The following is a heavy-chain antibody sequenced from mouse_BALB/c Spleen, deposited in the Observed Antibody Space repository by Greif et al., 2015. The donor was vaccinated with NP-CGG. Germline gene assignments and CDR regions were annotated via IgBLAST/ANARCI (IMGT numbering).Heavy chain of an antibody. Sequence: EVQGVESGGGLVKPGGSLKLSCAASGFTFSSYATSWVRQTPEKRLEWVATISSGGSYTYYPDSVKGRFTISRDNAKNTLYLQMSSLRSEDTAMYYCARRAQLGGFAYWGQGTLVTVSA. V-gene: IGHV5-9-3*01. CDR2: ISSGGSYT. CDR3: ARRAQLGGFAY. D-gene: IGHD3-1*01. J-gene: IGHJ3*01. CDR1: GFTFSSYA.